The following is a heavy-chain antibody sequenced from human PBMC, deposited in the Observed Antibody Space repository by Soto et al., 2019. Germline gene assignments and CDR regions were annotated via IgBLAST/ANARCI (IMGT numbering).Heavy chain of an antibody. CDR1: A. Sequence: AGSWISKKQGKGLKWVSAISGSGGSTYYADSVKGRFTISRDNSKNTLYLQMNSLRAEDTAVYYCAKSLDSSGYHPSEWFFEFWVRGTLV. CDR3: AKSLDSSGYHPSEWFFEF. D-gene: IGHD3-22*01. CDR2: ISGSGGST. V-gene: IGHV3-23*01. J-gene: IGHJ2*01.